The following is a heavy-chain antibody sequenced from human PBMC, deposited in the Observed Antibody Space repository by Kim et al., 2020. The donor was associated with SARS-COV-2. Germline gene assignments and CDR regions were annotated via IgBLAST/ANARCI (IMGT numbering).Heavy chain of an antibody. CDR2: INTNTGNP. CDR3: ARGHIAARRRYYYYGMDV. V-gene: IGHV7-4-1*02. CDR1: GYTFTSYA. J-gene: IGHJ6*02. D-gene: IGHD6-6*01. Sequence: ASVKVSCKASGYTFTSYAMNWVRQAPGQGLEWMGWINTNTGNPTYAQGFTGRFVFSLDTSVSTAYLQISSLKAEDTAVYYCARGHIAARRRYYYYGMDVWGQGTTVTVSS.